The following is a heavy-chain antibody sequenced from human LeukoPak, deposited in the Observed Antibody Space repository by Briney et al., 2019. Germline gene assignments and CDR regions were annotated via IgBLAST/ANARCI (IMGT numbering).Heavy chain of an antibody. Sequence: ASVKVSCKVSGYTLTELSMHWVRQAPGKGLEWMGGFDPEDGETIYAQKFQGRVTMTEDTSTDTAYMELSSLRSEDTAVYYCARAAEWFGELSTKPFDYWGQGTLVTVSS. D-gene: IGHD3-10*01. CDR2: FDPEDGET. CDR3: ARAAEWFGELSTKPFDY. CDR1: GYTLTELS. J-gene: IGHJ4*02. V-gene: IGHV1-24*01.